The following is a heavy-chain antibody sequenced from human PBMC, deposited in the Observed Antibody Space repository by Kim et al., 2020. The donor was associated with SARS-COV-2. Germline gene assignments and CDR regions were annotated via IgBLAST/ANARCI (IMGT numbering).Heavy chain of an antibody. J-gene: IGHJ6*02. CDR3: ARDLKIAVAAKWHYYYGMDV. Sequence: GRFTLSRDNSKNPLYLKMNSLRAEDTAVYYCARDLKIAVAAKWHYYYGMDVWGQGTTVTVSS. D-gene: IGHD6-19*01. V-gene: IGHV3-30*01.